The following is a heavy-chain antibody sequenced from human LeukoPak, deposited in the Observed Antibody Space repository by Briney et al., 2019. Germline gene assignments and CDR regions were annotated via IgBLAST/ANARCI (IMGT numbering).Heavy chain of an antibody. Sequence: SETLSLTCAVSVGSVSRYHWRWIRQPPGKGLELIGLIYDNGDTNYKPSFKSRVTISVDRSNNHLSLRLTSATSANTAVYYCARRKAREVYDDYYDFWGQGTLVTVSS. CDR3: ARRKAREVYDDYYDF. CDR2: IYDNGDT. J-gene: IGHJ4*02. CDR1: VGSVSRYH. V-gene: IGHV4-59*02. D-gene: IGHD4-17*01.